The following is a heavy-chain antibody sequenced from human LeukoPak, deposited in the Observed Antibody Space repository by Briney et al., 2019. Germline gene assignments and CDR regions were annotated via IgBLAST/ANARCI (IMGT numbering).Heavy chain of an antibody. V-gene: IGHV3-30*18. CDR1: GFTFSSYG. D-gene: IGHD5-18*01. CDR2: ISYDGSNK. J-gene: IGHJ4*02. CDR3: AKEGLGCSYAPPDY. Sequence: GGSLRLSCAASGFTFSSYGMHWVRQAPGKGLEWVAVISYDGSNKYYADSVKGRFTISRDNSKNTLYLQMNSLRAEDTAVYYCAKEGLGCSYAPPDYWGQGTLVTVSS.